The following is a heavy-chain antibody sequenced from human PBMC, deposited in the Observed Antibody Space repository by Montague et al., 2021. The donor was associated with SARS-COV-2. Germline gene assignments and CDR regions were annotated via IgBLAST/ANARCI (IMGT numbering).Heavy chain of an antibody. J-gene: IGHJ6*03. CDR2: IYTSGST. CDR3: ARVPYSSSSELHYYYMDV. V-gene: IGHV4-4*07. CDR1: GGSISSYY. D-gene: IGHD6-6*01. Sequence: SETLYLTCTVSGGSISSYYWSWIRQPAGKGLEWIGRIYTSGSTNYNPSLKSRVTMSVDTSKNQFSLKLSSVTAADTAVYYCARVPYSSSSELHYYYMDVWGKGTTVTVSS.